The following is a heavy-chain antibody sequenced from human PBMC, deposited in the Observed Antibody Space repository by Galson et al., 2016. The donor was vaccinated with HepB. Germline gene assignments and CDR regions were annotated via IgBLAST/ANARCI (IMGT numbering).Heavy chain of an antibody. Sequence: QSGAEVKKPGESLRISCKASGYSFTKYWIGWVRQKPGGGLEWMAIIWPGDSDTRYSPSFQGQVTISADESISTAYLQWDTLKASDHAIYYCARHCDCSTTSCYLDFWGQGTLVTVSS. V-gene: IGHV5-51*01. CDR3: ARHCDCSTTSCYLDF. CDR1: GYSFTKYW. D-gene: IGHD2-2*01. CDR2: IWPGDSDT. J-gene: IGHJ4*02.